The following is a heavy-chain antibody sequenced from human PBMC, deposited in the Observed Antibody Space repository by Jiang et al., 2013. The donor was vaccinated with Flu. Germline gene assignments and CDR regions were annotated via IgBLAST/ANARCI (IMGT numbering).Heavy chain of an antibody. J-gene: IGHJ4*02. CDR1: GFTFSSYA. D-gene: IGHD2-8*01. CDR3: VAGYCTNDVCYTVDY. Sequence: GFTFSSYAMHWVRQAPGKGLEWVAVISYDGSKKYYADSVKGRFTISRDNSKNTLYLQMDSLRAEDTAVYYCVAGYCTNDVCYTVDYWGQGTLVTVSS. V-gene: IGHV3-30-3*01. CDR2: ISYDGSKK.